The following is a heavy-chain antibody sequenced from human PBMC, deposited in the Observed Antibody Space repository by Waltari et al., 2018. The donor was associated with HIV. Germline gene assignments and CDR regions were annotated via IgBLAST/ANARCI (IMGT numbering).Heavy chain of an antibody. CDR2: ISSGERTI. CDR3: ARGDIPYYYGMDV. V-gene: IGHV3-48*01. CDR1: GFNFGAYS. D-gene: IGHD2-21*01. J-gene: IGHJ6*02. Sequence: EAQLVGSGGGLVHPGGSLSLSCVASGFNFGAYSMNWVRQAPGKGLEWISYISSGERTIHYADSVRGRFTLSRDSARNSLYLQMNSLRPEDTAVYYCARGDIPYYYGMDVWGQGTTVTVS.